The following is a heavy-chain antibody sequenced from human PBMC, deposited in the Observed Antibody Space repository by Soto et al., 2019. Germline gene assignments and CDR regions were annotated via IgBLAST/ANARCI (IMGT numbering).Heavy chain of an antibody. V-gene: IGHV1-69*02. Sequence: QVQLVQSGAEVKKPGSSVKVSCKASGGTFSSYTISWVRQAPGQGLEWMGRIIPILGIANYAQKFQGRVTITADKSTITAYMVLNSLRTEDTAGYYCAGEGDMITGTPDYRGQGILVTVSS. CDR3: AGEGDMITGTPDY. CDR2: IIPILGIA. CDR1: GGTFSSYT. J-gene: IGHJ4*02. D-gene: IGHD3-16*01.